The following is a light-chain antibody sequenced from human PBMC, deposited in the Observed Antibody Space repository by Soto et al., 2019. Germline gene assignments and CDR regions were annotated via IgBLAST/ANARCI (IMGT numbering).Light chain of an antibody. CDR2: GSS. CDR1: QSVSNNY. Sequence: EVVLTQSPGTLSLSPGERASLSCRASQSVSNNYLAWYQQKPGQSPKLLIFGSSDRATGIPDRSSGSGSGTDFTLTISRLEPEDFAVYYCQQYGSSPPYTFGQGTKLEIK. J-gene: IGKJ2*01. CDR3: QQYGSSPPYT. V-gene: IGKV3-20*01.